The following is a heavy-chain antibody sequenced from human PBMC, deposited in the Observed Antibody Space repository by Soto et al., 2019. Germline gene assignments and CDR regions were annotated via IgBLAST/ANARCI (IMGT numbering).Heavy chain of an antibody. CDR2: INPNSGGT. CDR1: GYTFSGFY. J-gene: IGHJ4*02. CDR3: ASAAVTGTAGLDF. Sequence: ASVKVSCKASGYTFSGFYTHRVRQAPGQGLEWMGWINPNSGGTKSAEKFQGRVTMTRDTSISTAYMELSRLTSDDTAVYYCASAAVTGTAGLDFWGQGTQVTVSS. D-gene: IGHD6-19*01. V-gene: IGHV1-2*02.